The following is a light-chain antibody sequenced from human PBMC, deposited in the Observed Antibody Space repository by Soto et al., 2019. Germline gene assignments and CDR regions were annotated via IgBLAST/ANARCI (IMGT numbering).Light chain of an antibody. J-gene: IGLJ1*01. V-gene: IGLV2-23*02. CDR3: CSYAGSSSWV. CDR2: EVS. CDR1: SSEIGSYNL. Sequence: QSVLTQPASVSGSPGQSITISCTGTSSEIGSYNLVSWYQQHPGKAPKLMIYEVSKRPSGVSNRFSGSKSGNTASLTISGLQAEDEADYYCCSYAGSSSWVFGTGTKVTVL.